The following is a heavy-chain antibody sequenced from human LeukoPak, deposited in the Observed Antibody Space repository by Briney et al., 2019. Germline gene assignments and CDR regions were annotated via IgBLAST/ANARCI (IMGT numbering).Heavy chain of an antibody. D-gene: IGHD2-2*01. J-gene: IGHJ4*02. V-gene: IGHV3-30-3*01. Sequence: GGSLRLSCAASGFTFSSYAIHWVRQAPGKGLEWVAVISYDGSNKYYADSVKGRFTISRDNSKNTVFLQMNSLRVEDTAVYYCARETPSITTCDYWGQGTLVNVSS. CDR1: GFTFSSYA. CDR2: ISYDGSNK. CDR3: ARETPSITTCDY.